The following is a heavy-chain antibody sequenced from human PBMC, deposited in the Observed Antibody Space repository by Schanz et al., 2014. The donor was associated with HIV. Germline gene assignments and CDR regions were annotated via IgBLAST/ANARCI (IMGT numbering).Heavy chain of an antibody. Sequence: QVQLVQSGAEVKKPGASVKVSCKASGYTFTGYYMHWIRQAPGEGLEWMGWINPNSGGTKYAQKFQGRVTMTRDTSISTAYMELSRLRSDDTAVYYCARGLGDSSSSEPFDIWGQGNLVTVSS. V-gene: IGHV1-2*02. CDR3: ARGLGDSSSSEPFDI. CDR1: GYTFTGYY. CDR2: INPNSGGT. J-gene: IGHJ3*02. D-gene: IGHD6-6*01.